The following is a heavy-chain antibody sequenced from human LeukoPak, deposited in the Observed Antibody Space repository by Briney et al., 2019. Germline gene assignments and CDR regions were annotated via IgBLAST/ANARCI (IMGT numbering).Heavy chain of an antibody. V-gene: IGHV4-34*01. Sequence: SETLSLTCAVYGGSFSGYYWSWIRQPPGKGLEWIGEINHSGSTNYNPSLKSRVTISEDTSKNQFSLKLSSVTAADTAVYYCARGNRYSYGLYWGQGTLVTVSS. D-gene: IGHD5-18*01. CDR3: ARGNRYSYGLY. J-gene: IGHJ4*02. CDR2: INHSGST. CDR1: GGSFSGYY.